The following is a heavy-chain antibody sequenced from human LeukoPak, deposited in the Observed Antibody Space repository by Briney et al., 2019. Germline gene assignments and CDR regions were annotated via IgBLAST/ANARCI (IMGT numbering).Heavy chain of an antibody. CDR2: INPNSGGT. J-gene: IGHJ4*02. CDR3: ARPRGSSGWLDY. D-gene: IGHD6-19*01. CDR1: GYTFTGYY. Sequence: SGKVSCKASGYTFTGYYMHWVRQAPGQGLEWMGWINPNSGGTNYAQKFQGRVTMTRDTSISTAYMELSRLRSDDTAVYYCARPRGSSGWLDYWGQGTPVTVSS. V-gene: IGHV1-2*02.